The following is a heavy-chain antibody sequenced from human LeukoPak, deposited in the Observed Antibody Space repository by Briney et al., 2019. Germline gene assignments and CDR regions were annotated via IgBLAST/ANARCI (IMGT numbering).Heavy chain of an antibody. V-gene: IGHV3-7*01. D-gene: IGHD6-19*01. CDR3: ARDGGSAWFFRY. CDR2: IKEDGSDK. J-gene: IGHJ4*02. CDR1: GFIFSSYW. Sequence: GSLRLSCAASGFIFSSYWMAWVRQAPGKGLEWVANIKEDGSDKNYVDSVKGRFTISRDNAKNSLYLQMNSLRAEDTAVYYCARDGGSAWFFRYWGQGTLVTVSS.